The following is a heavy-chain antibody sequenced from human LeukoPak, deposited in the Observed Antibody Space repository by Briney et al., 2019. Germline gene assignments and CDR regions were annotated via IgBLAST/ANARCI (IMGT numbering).Heavy chain of an antibody. J-gene: IGHJ6*03. Sequence: PSETLSLTCTVSGGSISSYYWSWIRQPPGKGLEWIGYIYYSGSTNYNPSLKSRVTISVDTSKNQFSLKLSSVTAADTAVYYCARGYSSSWSQYYYYYMGVWGKGTTVTVSS. CDR3: ARGYSSSWSQYYYYYMGV. CDR2: IYYSGST. CDR1: GGSISSYY. D-gene: IGHD6-13*01. V-gene: IGHV4-59*01.